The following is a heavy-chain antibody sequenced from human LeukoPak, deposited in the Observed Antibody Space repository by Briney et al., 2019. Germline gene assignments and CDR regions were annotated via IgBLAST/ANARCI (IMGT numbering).Heavy chain of an antibody. V-gene: IGHV3-21*01. CDR2: ISSSSSYI. Sequence: GGSLRLSCAASGFTFSSDSMNWGRQAPGKGLEWVSSISSSSSYIYYADSVKGRFTISRDNAKNSLYLQMNSLRAEDTAVYYCAREARITMIVVSRGAFDIWGQGTMVTVSS. D-gene: IGHD3-22*01. CDR3: AREARITMIVVSRGAFDI. CDR1: GFTFSSDS. J-gene: IGHJ3*02.